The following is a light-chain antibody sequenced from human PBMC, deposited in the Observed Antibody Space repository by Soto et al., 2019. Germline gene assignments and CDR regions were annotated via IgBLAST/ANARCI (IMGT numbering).Light chain of an antibody. J-gene: IGKJ4*01. CDR1: QSVFSYY. V-gene: IGKV3-20*01. CDR2: GES. CDR3: QQYGSLPEVT. Sequence: EIVLTQSPGTLSLSRGERATLSCRASQSVFSYYLAWYHEKPGQAPRILIYGESNRSIGIQDSFSGSGSGTDYTLRIRRLEPEQSEGYYCQQYGSLPEVTFGGRTKVEIK.